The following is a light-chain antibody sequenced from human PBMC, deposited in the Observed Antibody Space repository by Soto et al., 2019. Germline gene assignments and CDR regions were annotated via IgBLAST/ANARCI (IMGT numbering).Light chain of an antibody. CDR2: YTD. J-gene: IGLJ3*02. CDR3: ATWDDSLSGVV. Sequence: QSVLTQPPSASATPGQRVSISCSGSSSNVGDNYVYWYQHLPGTAPKLLIYYTDERPSGVPDRFSGSKSGTSASLAISGLRSEDEAHYYCATWDDSLSGVVFGGGTKVTVL. V-gene: IGLV1-47*02. CDR1: SSNVGDNY.